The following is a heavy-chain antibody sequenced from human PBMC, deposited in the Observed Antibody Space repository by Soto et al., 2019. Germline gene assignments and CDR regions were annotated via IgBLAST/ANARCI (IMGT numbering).Heavy chain of an antibody. D-gene: IGHD1-7*01. CDR2: INHSGST. CDR1: GGSFSGYY. Sequence: SETLSLTCAVYGGSFSGYYWSWIRQPPGKGLEWIGEINHSGSTNYNPSLKSRVTISLDKSENQFSLKVTSLTAADTAVYYCASRDPGTSVDYWGQGTLVSVSS. CDR3: ASRDPGTSVDY. J-gene: IGHJ4*02. V-gene: IGHV4-34*01.